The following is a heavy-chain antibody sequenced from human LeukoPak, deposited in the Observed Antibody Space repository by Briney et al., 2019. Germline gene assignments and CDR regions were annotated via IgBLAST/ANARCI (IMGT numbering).Heavy chain of an antibody. CDR2: ISGSGGST. CDR3: ARGVPYDSWSGPHYSDY. J-gene: IGHJ4*02. V-gene: IGHV3-23*01. CDR1: GFTFSSYA. Sequence: GGSLRLSCAASGFTFSSYAMSWVRQAPGKGLEWVSAISGSGGSTYYADSVKGRFTISRDNSKNTLYLQMNSLRAEDTAVYYCARGVPYDSWSGPHYSDYWGQGTLVTVSS. D-gene: IGHD3-3*01.